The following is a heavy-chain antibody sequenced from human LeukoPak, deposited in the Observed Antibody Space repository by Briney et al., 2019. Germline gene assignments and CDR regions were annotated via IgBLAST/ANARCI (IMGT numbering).Heavy chain of an antibody. J-gene: IGHJ6*04. D-gene: IGHD3-9*01. CDR1: GFTFSSYS. Sequence: PGGCLRLSCAPSGFTFSSYSMNWVRQAPGKGLEWVSSISSISSYIYYADSVKGRFTISRDNAKNSLYLQMNSLRAEDTAVYYCARSGRYFALGVWGKGTTVTVSS. CDR2: ISSISSYI. V-gene: IGHV3-21*01. CDR3: ARSGRYFALGV.